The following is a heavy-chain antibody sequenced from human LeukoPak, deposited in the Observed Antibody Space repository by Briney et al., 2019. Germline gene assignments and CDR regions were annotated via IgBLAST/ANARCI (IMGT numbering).Heavy chain of an antibody. D-gene: IGHD6-19*01. CDR2: ISSSSSYI. CDR3: ARDLSSGWSSFDY. CDR1: GFTFSSYS. J-gene: IGHJ4*02. Sequence: GGSLRLSCAASGFTFSSYSMNWVRQAPGKGLEWVSSISSSSSYIYYADSVKGRFTISRDNAKNSLYLQMNSLRAEDTAVYYCARDLSSGWSSFDYWGQGTLVTVSS. V-gene: IGHV3-21*01.